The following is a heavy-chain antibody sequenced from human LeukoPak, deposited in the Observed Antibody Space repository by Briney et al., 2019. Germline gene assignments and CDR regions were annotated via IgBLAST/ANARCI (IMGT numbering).Heavy chain of an antibody. CDR2: IIPILGIA. CDR3: ARVAPITIFGVVTDAFDI. J-gene: IGHJ3*02. D-gene: IGHD3-3*01. CDR1: GGTFSSYA. Sequence: ASVKVSCKASGGTFSSYAISWVRQAPGQGLEWMGRIIPILGIANYAQKFQGRVTITADKSTSTAYMELSSLRSEDTAVYYCARVAPITIFGVVTDAFDIWGQGTMVTVSS. V-gene: IGHV1-69*04.